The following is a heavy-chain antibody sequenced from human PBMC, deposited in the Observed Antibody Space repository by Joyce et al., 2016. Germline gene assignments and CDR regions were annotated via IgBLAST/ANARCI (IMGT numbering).Heavy chain of an antibody. CDR2: IHPNRGGG. Sequence: QVHLAQSGAEMKRPGASVNVSCKASGYTFSDYFVHWLRQAPGRGLEWMGRIHPNRGGGSLPQRFQGRVSMATDTSINTAYMELRSLTSDDTAVYYCARDLSGTTVITMAYWGQGTLVTVSS. CDR1: GYTFSDYF. V-gene: IGHV1-2*06. D-gene: IGHD4-17*01. J-gene: IGHJ4*02. CDR3: ARDLSGTTVITMAY.